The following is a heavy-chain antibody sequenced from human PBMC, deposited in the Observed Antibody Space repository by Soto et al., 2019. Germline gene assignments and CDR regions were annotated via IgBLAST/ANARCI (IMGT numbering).Heavy chain of an antibody. CDR2: INHSGST. CDR3: ARKIRGVGGFDP. J-gene: IGHJ5*02. Sequence: QVQLQQWGAGLLKPSETLSLTCAVYGGSFSGYYWSWIRQPPGKGLEWIGEINHSGSTNYNPSLKSRVTISVDTSKKQFSLKLSSVTAADTAVYYCARKIRGVGGFDPWGQGTLVTVSS. V-gene: IGHV4-34*01. CDR1: GGSFSGYY. D-gene: IGHD3-16*01.